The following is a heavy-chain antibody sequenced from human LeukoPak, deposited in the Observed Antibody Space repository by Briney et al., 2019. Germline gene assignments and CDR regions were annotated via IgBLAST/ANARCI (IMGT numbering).Heavy chain of an antibody. CDR1: GFIFPSYW. Sequence: GGSLRLSCTGSGFIFPSYWMSWVRQAPGKGLEWVANIKEDGSEKYYVDSVKGRFTISRDNAKNTLYLQMNSLRAEDTAVYYCARGLYGSGPLDYWGQGTLVTVSS. D-gene: IGHD3-10*01. J-gene: IGHJ4*02. CDR2: IKEDGSEK. V-gene: IGHV3-7*01. CDR3: ARGLYGSGPLDY.